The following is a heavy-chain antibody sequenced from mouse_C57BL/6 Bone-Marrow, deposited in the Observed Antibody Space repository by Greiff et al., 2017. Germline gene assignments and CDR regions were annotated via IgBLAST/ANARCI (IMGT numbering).Heavy chain of an antibody. V-gene: IGHV1-82*01. J-gene: IGHJ2*01. Sequence: VQLQQSGPELVKPGASVKISCKASGYAFSSSWMNWVKQRPGKGLEWIGRIYPGDGGTNYNGKFKGKATLTADKSSSTAYMQLSSLTSADCVVYFCARAGSSDHWGKGTTLTVSS. D-gene: IGHD3-2*02. CDR2: IYPGDGGT. CDR3: ARAGSSDH. CDR1: GYAFSSSW.